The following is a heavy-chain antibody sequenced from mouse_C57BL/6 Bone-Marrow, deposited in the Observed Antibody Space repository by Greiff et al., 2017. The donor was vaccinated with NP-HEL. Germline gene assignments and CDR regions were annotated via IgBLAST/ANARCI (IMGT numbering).Heavy chain of an antibody. J-gene: IGHJ4*01. V-gene: IGHV1-55*01. CDR1: GYTFTSYW. CDR3: ASNYYGSSYPYYAMDY. Sequence: QVQLQQPGAELVKPGASVKMSCKASGYTFTSYWITWVKQRPGQGLEWIGDIYPGSGSTNYNEKFKSKATLTVDTSSSTAYMQLSSLTSEDSAVYYCASNYYGSSYPYYAMDYWGQGTSVTVSS. D-gene: IGHD1-1*01. CDR2: IYPGSGST.